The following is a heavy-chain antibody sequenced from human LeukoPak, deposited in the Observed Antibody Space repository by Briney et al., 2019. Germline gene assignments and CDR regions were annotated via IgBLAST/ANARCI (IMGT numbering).Heavy chain of an antibody. D-gene: IGHD3-3*01. CDR2: IRYDGSNK. Sequence: TGGSLRLSCAASGFTFSSYGMHWVRQAPGKGLEWVAFIRYDGSNKYYADSVKGRFTISRDNSKNTLYLQMNSLRAEDTAVYYCAKEAGYDFWSGYYYFDHWGQGTLVTVSS. J-gene: IGHJ4*02. CDR3: AKEAGYDFWSGYYYFDH. CDR1: GFTFSSYG. V-gene: IGHV3-30*02.